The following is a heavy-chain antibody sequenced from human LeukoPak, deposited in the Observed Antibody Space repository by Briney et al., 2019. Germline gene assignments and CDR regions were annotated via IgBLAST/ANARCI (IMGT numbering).Heavy chain of an antibody. J-gene: IGHJ4*02. CDR2: IIPILGIA. CDR3: ARGMTTVTTYLDY. Sequence: SVKVSCKASGGTFSSYAISWVRQAPGQGLEWMGRIIPILGIANYAQKFQGRVTITADKSTSTAYMELSSLRSEDTAVYYCARGMTTVTTYLDYWGQGTLVTVSS. V-gene: IGHV1-69*04. D-gene: IGHD4-17*01. CDR1: GGTFSSYA.